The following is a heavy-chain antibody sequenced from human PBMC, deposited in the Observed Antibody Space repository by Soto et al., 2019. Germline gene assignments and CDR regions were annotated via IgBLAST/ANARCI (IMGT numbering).Heavy chain of an antibody. V-gene: IGHV3-30*03. CDR2: ILHDGSNK. D-gene: IGHD5-12*01. CDR1: GFIFSNYG. CDR3: ARGLPADC. J-gene: IGHJ4*02. Sequence: QVQLVESGGGVVQPGKSLRLSCAASGFIFSNYGMHWVRQAPGKGLEWVAIILHDGSNKYYADSVKGGLVISRDNSKNTVYLQMNRLRAEDTAAYYCARGLPADCWGQGSLVTVAS.